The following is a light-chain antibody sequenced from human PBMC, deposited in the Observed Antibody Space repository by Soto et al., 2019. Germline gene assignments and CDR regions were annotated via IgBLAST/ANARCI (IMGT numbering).Light chain of an antibody. CDR1: SSDVGGYHY. J-gene: IGLJ2*01. V-gene: IGLV2-11*01. CDR2: DVN. Sequence: VLTQPRSVSGSPGQSVTLSCTGTSSDVGGYHYVSWYQHHPGKAPKIIIYDVNKRPSGVPDRFSGSKSGNTASLTISGLQTEDEADYYCCSYAGSYTLVFGGGTKVTVL. CDR3: CSYAGSYTLV.